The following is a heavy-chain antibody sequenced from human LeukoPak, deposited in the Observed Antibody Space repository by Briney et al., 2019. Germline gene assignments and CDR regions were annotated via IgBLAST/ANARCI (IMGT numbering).Heavy chain of an antibody. CDR1: GGSISSSNW. CDR3: ARVAIPNYYDSSGYYWDDAFDI. CDR2: IYHSGST. D-gene: IGHD3-22*01. Sequence: SETLSLTCAVSGGSISSSNWWSWVRQPPGKGLEWIGEIYHSGSTNYNPSLKSRVTISVDKSKNQFSLKLSSVTAADTAVYYCARVAIPNYYDSSGYYWDDAFDIWGQGTMVTVSS. J-gene: IGHJ3*02. V-gene: IGHV4-4*02.